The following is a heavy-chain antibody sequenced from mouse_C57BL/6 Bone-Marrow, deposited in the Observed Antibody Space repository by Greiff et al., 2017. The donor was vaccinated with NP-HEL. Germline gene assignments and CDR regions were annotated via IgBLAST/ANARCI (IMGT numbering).Heavy chain of an antibody. J-gene: IGHJ3*01. V-gene: IGHV1-80*01. CDR1: GYAFSSYW. D-gene: IGHD2-5*01. CDR3: ARSGYSNYVAWFAY. Sequence: VQLQQSGAELVKPGASVKISCKASGYAFSSYWMNWVKQRPGKGLEWIGQIYPGDGDTNYNGKFKGKATLTADKSSSTAYMQLSSLTSEDSAVYFCARSGYSNYVAWFAYWGQGTLVTVSA. CDR2: IYPGDGDT.